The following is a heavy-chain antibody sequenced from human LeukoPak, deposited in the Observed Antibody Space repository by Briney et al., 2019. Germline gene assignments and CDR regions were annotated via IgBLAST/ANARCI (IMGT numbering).Heavy chain of an antibody. CDR2: IYWDDDK. D-gene: IGHD6-13*01. V-gene: IGHV2-5*02. J-gene: IGHJ4*02. CDR3: AHLPEGIPAAGTWGYYFDN. Sequence: SGPTLVNPTQTHTLTCTFSGFSLSTSEVGVGWIRQPPGKALEWLALIYWDDDKRYSPSLKSRLTIAKNTSKNQVVLIMTNMDPVDTATYYCAHLPEGIPAAGTWGYYFDNWGQGTLVTVSS. CDR1: GFSLSTSEVG.